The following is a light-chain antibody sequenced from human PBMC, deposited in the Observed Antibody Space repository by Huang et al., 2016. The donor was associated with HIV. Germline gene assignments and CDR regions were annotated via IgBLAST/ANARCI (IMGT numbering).Light chain of an antibody. J-gene: IGKJ1*01. CDR1: LSVNINY. Sequence: EIVLTQSPGTLSLSPGERATLSCRASLSVNINYLAWYRQKPGQAPRLLIYGEASRATGIPDRFSGSGSGTDFTLTISRLEPEDFAVYYCQHYGSSPPWTFGQGTKVEIK. CDR3: QHYGSSPPWT. CDR2: GEA. V-gene: IGKV3-20*01.